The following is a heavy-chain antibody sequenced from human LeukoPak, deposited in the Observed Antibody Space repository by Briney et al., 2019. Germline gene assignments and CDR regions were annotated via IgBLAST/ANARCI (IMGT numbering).Heavy chain of an antibody. D-gene: IGHD6-13*01. CDR1: GYTFTGYY. CDR2: INPNSGGT. CDR3: AIDDRKSSSRLLDP. J-gene: IGHJ5*02. Sequence: ASVKVSCKASGYTFTGYYMHWVRQAPGQGLEWMGWINPNSGGTNYAQKFQGRVTMARDTSISTAYMELSRLRSDDTAVYYCAIDDRKSSSRLLDPWGQGTLVTVSS. V-gene: IGHV1-2*02.